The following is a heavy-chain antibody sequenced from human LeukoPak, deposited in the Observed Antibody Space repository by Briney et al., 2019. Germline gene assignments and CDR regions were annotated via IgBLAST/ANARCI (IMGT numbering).Heavy chain of an antibody. V-gene: IGHV1-18*01. CDR2: ISAYNGNT. CDR3: ARPLYYDSTGYHQYYFDH. J-gene: IGHJ4*02. CDR1: VYTFTSYG. D-gene: IGHD3-22*01. Sequence: ASVKASCKASVYTFTSYGISWVRQAPGQGLEWMGWISAYNGNTNYAQNLQGRVTMTTETSTSTAYMDLRSLRSDDTAVYYCARPLYYDSTGYHQYYFDHWGQGTLVTVSS.